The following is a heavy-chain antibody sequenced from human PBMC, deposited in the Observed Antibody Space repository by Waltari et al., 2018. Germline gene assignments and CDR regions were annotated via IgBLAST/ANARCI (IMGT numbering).Heavy chain of an antibody. CDR1: GYTFTDYY. V-gene: IGHV1-69-2*01. D-gene: IGHD3-3*02. CDR2: VDPEDGET. Sequence: EVQLVQSGAEVKKPGATVKISCKVSGYTFTDYYMHWVQQAPGKGLEWMGLVDPEDGETRYAEKFQGRVTITADTSTDTAYMELSSLRSEDTAVYYCAIDRDRGAFLEFGMNWFDPWGQGTLVTVSS. CDR3: AIDRDRGAFLEFGMNWFDP. J-gene: IGHJ5*02.